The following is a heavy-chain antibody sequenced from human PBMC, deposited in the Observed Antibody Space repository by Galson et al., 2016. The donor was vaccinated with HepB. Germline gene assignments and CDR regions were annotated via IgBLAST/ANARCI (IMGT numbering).Heavy chain of an antibody. D-gene: IGHD1-26*01. J-gene: IGHJ4*02. V-gene: IGHV3-23*01. CDR1: GFTFKRHA. Sequence: SLRLSCAASGFTFKRHAMSWVRQTPGKGLEWVSTINSKGDFIHYAGSVKGRFTISRDNSKSTLYLQINGLRVDDTAVYYCAKRRGAAMIAAKVGDDFWGQGTLVIVSS. CDR2: INSKGDFI. CDR3: AKRRGAAMIAAKVGDDF.